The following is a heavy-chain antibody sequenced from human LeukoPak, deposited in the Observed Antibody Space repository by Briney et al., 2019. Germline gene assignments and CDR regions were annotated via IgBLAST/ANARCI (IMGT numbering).Heavy chain of an antibody. Sequence: GGSLRLSCAASGFMFSSYGMHWVRQAPGKGLEWVAYISYDGNLKDYADSVKGRFTVSRDNSKNTLFLQMNSLRAEDTAIYYCARSYNIGWYVTDYWGQGTLVTVSS. V-gene: IGHV3-30*02. D-gene: IGHD6-19*01. CDR3: ARSYNIGWYVTDY. J-gene: IGHJ4*02. CDR1: GFMFSSYG. CDR2: ISYDGNLK.